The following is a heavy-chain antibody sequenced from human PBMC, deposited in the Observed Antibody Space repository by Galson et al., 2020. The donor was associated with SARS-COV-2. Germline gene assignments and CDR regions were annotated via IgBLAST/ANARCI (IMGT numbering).Heavy chain of an antibody. J-gene: IGHJ4*02. CDR2: ISTDGVDK. CDR3: AAELSSGY. D-gene: IGHD3-16*02. CDR1: GITLSSSG. V-gene: IGHV3-30*03. Sequence: GESLKISCAASGITLSSSGMHWVRQAPGKGLEWVAVISTDGVDKYYTESVKGRFTISRDNSKNTLYLEMNGLRVEDTAVYYCAAELSSGYWGRGTLVTVYS.